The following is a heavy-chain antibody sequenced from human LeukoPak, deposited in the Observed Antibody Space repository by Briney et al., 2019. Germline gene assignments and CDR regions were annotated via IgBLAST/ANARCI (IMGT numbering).Heavy chain of an antibody. D-gene: IGHD3-3*01. CDR3: AREIGGYFDY. CDR1: GYSISSGYY. Sequence: SETLSLTCAVSGYSISSGYYWGRIRQPPGKGLEWIGSIYHSGSTYYNPSLKSRVTISVDTSKDQFSLKLSSVTAADTAVYYCAREIGGYFDYWGQGTLVTVSS. V-gene: IGHV4-38-2*01. J-gene: IGHJ4*02. CDR2: IYHSGST.